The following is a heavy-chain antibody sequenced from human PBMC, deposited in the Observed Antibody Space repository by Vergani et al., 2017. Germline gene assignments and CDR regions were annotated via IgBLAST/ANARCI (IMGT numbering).Heavy chain of an antibody. D-gene: IGHD1-7*01. J-gene: IGHJ5*02. Sequence: QVQLVESGGGVVQPGGSMRLSCSASGLTLSSYGVHWVRQAPGRGLESVTFTRPHEDGAFYSASVSGRFTVSRDNSKNTLYLEMNRLNVDDTAIYYCGKAQGTVVGTWWFDPGGKGPPVTVSS. CDR2: TRPHEDGA. CDR3: GKAQGTVVGTWWFDP. V-gene: IGHV3-30*02. CDR1: GLTLSSYG.